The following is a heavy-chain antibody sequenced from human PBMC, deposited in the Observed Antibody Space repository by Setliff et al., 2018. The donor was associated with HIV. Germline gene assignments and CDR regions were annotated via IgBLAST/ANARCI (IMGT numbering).Heavy chain of an antibody. CDR3: ARVGGGGLRLGELSSYDAFDI. Sequence: ASVKVSCKASGYTFTGYYMHWVRQAPGQGLEWMGWINPNSGGTNYAQKFQGSVIMTRDTSISTAYMERSMLRSDDTAVYYCARVGGGGLRLGELSSYDAFDIWGQGTMVTVSS. CDR1: GYTFTGYY. J-gene: IGHJ3*02. V-gene: IGHV1-2*02. CDR2: INPNSGGT. D-gene: IGHD3-16*02.